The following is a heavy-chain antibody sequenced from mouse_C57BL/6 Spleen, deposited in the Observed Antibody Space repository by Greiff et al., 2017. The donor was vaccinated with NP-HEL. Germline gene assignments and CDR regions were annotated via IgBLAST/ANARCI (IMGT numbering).Heavy chain of an antibody. J-gene: IGHJ4*01. CDR3: SYGNYDSYAMEY. CDR2: IYPGSGST. V-gene: IGHV1-55*01. D-gene: IGHD2-1*01. Sequence: QVQLQQSGAELVKPGASVKMSCKASGYTFTSYWITWVKQRPGQGLEWIGDIYPGSGSTNYNEKFKSKATLTVDTSSSTAYMQLSSLTSEDSAVYYCSYGNYDSYAMEYWGKGTSVTASS. CDR1: GYTFTSYW.